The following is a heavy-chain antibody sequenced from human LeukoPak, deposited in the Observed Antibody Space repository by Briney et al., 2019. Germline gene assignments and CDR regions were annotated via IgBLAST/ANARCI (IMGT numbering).Heavy chain of an antibody. CDR1: GGTFSSYA. D-gene: IGHD6-19*01. Sequence: GASVKVSCKASGGTFSSYAISWVRQAPGQGLEWMGGIIPIFGTANYAQKFQGRVTITADESTSTAYMELSSLRSEDTAVYYCAKSFFQWLAHDAFDFWGQGTMVTVSS. J-gene: IGHJ3*01. V-gene: IGHV1-69*13. CDR3: AKSFFQWLAHDAFDF. CDR2: IIPIFGTA.